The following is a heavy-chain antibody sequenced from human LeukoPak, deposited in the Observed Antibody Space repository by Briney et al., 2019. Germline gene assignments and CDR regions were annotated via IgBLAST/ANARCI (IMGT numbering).Heavy chain of an antibody. CDR2: IYYSGST. J-gene: IGHJ6*02. CDR3: ARTAPFLGMDV. Sequence: SETLSLTCTVSGGSIGSYYWSWIRQPPGKGLEWIGYIYYSGSTNYNPSLKSRVTISVDTSKNQFSLKLSSVTAADTAVYYCARTAPFLGMDVWGQGTTVTVSS. V-gene: IGHV4-59*01. CDR1: GGSIGSYY.